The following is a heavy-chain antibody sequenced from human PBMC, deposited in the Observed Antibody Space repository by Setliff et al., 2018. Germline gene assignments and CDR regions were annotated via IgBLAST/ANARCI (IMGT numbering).Heavy chain of an antibody. J-gene: IGHJ5*02. CDR1: GASINSLSW. D-gene: IGHD3-10*01. V-gene: IGHV4-4*02. Sequence: SETLSLTCAVSGASINSLSWWSWVRQPPGKGPEWIGKIYYTGKTYYNPSLKSRLEMSVDTSKREFALRLSSVTAADTAVYYCARTSTYVLGSGSYWDRWFDPWSQGTLVTVSS. CDR3: ARTSTYVLGSGSYWDRWFDP. CDR2: IYYTGKT.